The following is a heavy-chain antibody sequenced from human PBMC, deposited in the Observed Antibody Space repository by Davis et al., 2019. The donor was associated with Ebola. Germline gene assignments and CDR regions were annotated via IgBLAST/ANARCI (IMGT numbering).Heavy chain of an antibody. D-gene: IGHD5-18*01. CDR2: INPNSGGT. CDR3: ARDARIQLWLGNWFDP. Sequence: ASVKVSCKASGYTFTGYYMQWVRQAPGQGLEWMGWINPNSGGTNYAQKFQGRVTMTRDTSISTAYMELSSLRSDDTAVYYCARDARIQLWLGNWFDPWGQGTLVTVSS. CDR1: GYTFTGYY. V-gene: IGHV1-2*02. J-gene: IGHJ5*02.